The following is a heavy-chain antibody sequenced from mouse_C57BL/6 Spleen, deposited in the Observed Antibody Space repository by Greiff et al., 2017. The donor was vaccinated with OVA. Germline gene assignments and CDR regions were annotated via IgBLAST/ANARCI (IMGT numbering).Heavy chain of an antibody. CDR3: ARSYYGSSLDY. D-gene: IGHD1-1*01. V-gene: IGHV1-82*01. CDR2: IYPGDGDT. CDR1: GYAFSSSW. Sequence: VQLQESGPELVKPGASVKISCKASGYAFSSSWMNWVKQRPGKGLEWIGRIYPGDGDTNYNGKFKGKATLTADKSSSTAYMQLSSLTSEDSAVYCCARSYYGSSLDYWGQGTTLTVSS. J-gene: IGHJ2*01.